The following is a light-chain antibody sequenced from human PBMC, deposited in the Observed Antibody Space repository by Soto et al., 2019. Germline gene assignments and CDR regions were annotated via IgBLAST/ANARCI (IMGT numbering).Light chain of an antibody. J-gene: IGKJ1*01. CDR3: QQYSKWPRT. CDR1: QGVSSN. V-gene: IGKV3-15*01. Sequence: EIVLTQSPGTLSLSPGERATLSCRASQGVSSNLVWYHQKPGQAPRLLIYDASTRATGIPARYSGSGSGTEFNFTISSLQSEDFAVYFCQQYSKWPRTFGQGTKVDI. CDR2: DAS.